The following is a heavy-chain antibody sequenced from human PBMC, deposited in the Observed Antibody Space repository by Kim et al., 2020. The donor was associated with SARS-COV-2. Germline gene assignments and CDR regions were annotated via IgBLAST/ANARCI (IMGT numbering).Heavy chain of an antibody. D-gene: IGHD3-22*01. Sequence: SRVPISGDTSKNQFSLKLSSVTAADTAVYYCARNYYDSSGYYSVGSYFDYWGQGTLVTVSS. J-gene: IGHJ4*02. V-gene: IGHV4-31*02. CDR3: ARNYYDSSGYYSVGSYFDY.